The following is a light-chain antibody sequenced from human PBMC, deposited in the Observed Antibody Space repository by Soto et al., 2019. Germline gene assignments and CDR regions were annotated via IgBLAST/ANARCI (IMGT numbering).Light chain of an antibody. CDR2: GAS. CDR1: QSVSSSY. V-gene: IGKV3-20*01. Sequence: EIVLTQSPGTLSLSPWEIATLSCGASQSVSSSYLAWYQQKPGQAPRLLIYGASSRATGIPDRFSGSGSGTDFTLTISSLEPEDSAVYYCQQRHMCPITFGHGTRLEIK. CDR3: QQRHMCPIT. J-gene: IGKJ5*01.